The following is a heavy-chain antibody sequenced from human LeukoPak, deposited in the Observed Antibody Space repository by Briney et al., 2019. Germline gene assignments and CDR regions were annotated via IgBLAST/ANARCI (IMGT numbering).Heavy chain of an antibody. CDR2: IWYDGSNK. J-gene: IGHJ4*02. V-gene: IGHV3-33*01. CDR1: GFTFSSYG. CDR3: ARAVGSGYYYN. D-gene: IGHD3-22*01. Sequence: GGSLRHSCAASGFTFSSYGMHWVRQAPGKGLEWVAVIWYDGSNKYYADSVKGRFTISRDNSKNTPYLQMNSLRAEDTAVYYCARAVGSGYYYNWGQGTLVTVSS.